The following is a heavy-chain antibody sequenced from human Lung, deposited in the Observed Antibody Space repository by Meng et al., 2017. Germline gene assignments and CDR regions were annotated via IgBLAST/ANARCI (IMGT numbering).Heavy chain of an antibody. CDR1: GFTFSTYW. CDR3: ARDDFGADDAFDI. V-gene: IGHV3-7*01. D-gene: IGHD4-17*01. CDR2: IKKDGSEK. Sequence: GESLKISCAASGFTFSTYWMSWVRQAPGKGLEWVANIKKDGSEKHYVDSVEGRFTISRDNAKNSLYLQMDSLRAEDTAVYYCARDDFGADDAFDIWGQGTMVTVSS. J-gene: IGHJ3*02.